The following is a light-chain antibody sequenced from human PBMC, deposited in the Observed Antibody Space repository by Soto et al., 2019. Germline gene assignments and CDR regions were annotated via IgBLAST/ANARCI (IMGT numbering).Light chain of an antibody. Sequence: DIVMTQSPDSLAVSLGERATLNCKSSQSVLYTSNNKNYLAWYRQKPGQPPKLLIYWASTRESGVHDRFSGSGSGTDFTLTIRSLQAEDVAVYYCKQYYSTPITFGQGTRLEIK. CDR2: WAS. CDR1: QSVLYTSNNKNY. J-gene: IGKJ5*01. V-gene: IGKV4-1*01. CDR3: KQYYSTPIT.